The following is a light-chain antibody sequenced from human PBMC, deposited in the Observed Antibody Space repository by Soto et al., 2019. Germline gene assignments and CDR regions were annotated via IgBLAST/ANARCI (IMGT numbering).Light chain of an antibody. Sequence: EIVLTQSPGTLSLSPGDRATLSCRASQSVSSSDLAWYRQKPGQAPRLLIYGASTRATGIPDRFSGSGSGTDFTLTISRLEPEDFAVYYCQQYGGSPLYTFGQGTKLEIK. CDR1: QSVSSSD. CDR2: GAS. J-gene: IGKJ2*01. V-gene: IGKV3-20*01. CDR3: QQYGGSPLYT.